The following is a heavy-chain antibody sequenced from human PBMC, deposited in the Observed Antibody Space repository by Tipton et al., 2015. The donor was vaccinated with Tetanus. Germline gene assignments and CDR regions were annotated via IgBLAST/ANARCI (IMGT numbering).Heavy chain of an antibody. CDR2: ISDSGLT. Sequence: TLSLTCSVSGASLRSGDYNWSWIRQPPGKGLEWLAYISDSGLTNSNYFLKSRITISRDTSKNQISLKLTSVTAADTAVYYCARANYNFPKKGPFDSWGQGTLVIVSS. CDR3: ARANYNFPKKGPFDS. D-gene: IGHD3-3*01. CDR1: GASLRSGDYN. V-gene: IGHV4-61*08. J-gene: IGHJ4*02.